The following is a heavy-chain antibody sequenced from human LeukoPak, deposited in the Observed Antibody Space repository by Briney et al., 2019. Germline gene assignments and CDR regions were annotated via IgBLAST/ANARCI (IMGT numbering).Heavy chain of an antibody. J-gene: IGHJ4*02. V-gene: IGHV3-64*01. CDR1: GFTFSSYA. CDR3: ARVANAAYSSGWYWDYFDF. D-gene: IGHD6-19*01. Sequence: PGGSLRLSCAASGFTFSSYALQWGRQAPGKGLEYVSAISASGGSTYYANSVKGRFTISRDNSKNTLYLQMGGLRIEDMAVYYCARVANAAYSSGWYWDYFDFWGQGTLVTVSS. CDR2: ISASGGST.